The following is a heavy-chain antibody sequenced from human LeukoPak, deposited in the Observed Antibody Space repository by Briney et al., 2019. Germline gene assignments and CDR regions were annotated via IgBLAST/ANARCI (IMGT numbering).Heavy chain of an antibody. CDR1: GGTFSSYA. J-gene: IGHJ6*02. V-gene: IGHV1-18*01. D-gene: IGHD2-2*01. CDR2: ISAYNGNT. Sequence: GSSVTVSCKASGGTFSSYAISWVRQAPGQGLEWMGWISAYNGNTNYAQKLQGRVTMTTDTSTSTAYMELRSLRSDDTAVYYCARDYPHLGVSDQLLGRYYYYYYGMDVWGQETTVTVSS. CDR3: ARDYPHLGVSDQLLGRYYYYYYGMDV.